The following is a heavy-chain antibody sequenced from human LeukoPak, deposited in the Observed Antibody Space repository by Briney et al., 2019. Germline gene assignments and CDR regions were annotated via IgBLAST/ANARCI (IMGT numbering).Heavy chain of an antibody. D-gene: IGHD3-22*01. CDR3: ARLSDTPVYYYSSGYYHIRY. V-gene: IGHV1-8*01. CDR1: GYTFTAYD. J-gene: IGHJ4*02. Sequence: ASVKVSCKASGYTFTAYDINWVRQGAGQGLEWIGWMNPDTGNTGYAQKFQGRVTMTRDTSKSTAYMDLNSLRSEDTAVYYCARLSDTPVYYYSSGYYHIRYWGQGTLLTVSS. CDR2: MNPDTGNT.